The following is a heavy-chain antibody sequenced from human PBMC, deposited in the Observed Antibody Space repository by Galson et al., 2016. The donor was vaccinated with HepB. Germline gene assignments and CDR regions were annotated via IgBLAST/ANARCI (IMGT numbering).Heavy chain of an antibody. CDR1: GGSIRSSVSY. Sequence: ETLSLTCTVSGGSIRSSVSYWGWIRQPPGKGLEWIGSIYYIGNTYYNPPVKSQVTMSVETSKNQFSLRLTSVTAADTAAYFCARGPYEFPDYFDPWGQGALVTVSS. J-gene: IGHJ5*02. CDR3: ARGPYEFPDYFDP. V-gene: IGHV4-39*01. CDR2: IYYIGNT. D-gene: IGHD3-3*01.